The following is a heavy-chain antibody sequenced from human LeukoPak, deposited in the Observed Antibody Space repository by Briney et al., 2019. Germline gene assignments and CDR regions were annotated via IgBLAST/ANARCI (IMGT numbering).Heavy chain of an antibody. Sequence: GRSLRLSCAASGFTFSSYGMHWVLQAPGKGRVWVAFIRYDGSNKYYADSVKGRFTISRDNSKNTLYLQMNSLRAEDTAVYYCAKDAGGYYGSGSFDPWGQGTLVTVSS. D-gene: IGHD3-10*01. CDR1: GFTFSSYG. J-gene: IGHJ5*02. V-gene: IGHV3-30*02. CDR3: AKDAGGYYGSGSFDP. CDR2: IRYDGSNK.